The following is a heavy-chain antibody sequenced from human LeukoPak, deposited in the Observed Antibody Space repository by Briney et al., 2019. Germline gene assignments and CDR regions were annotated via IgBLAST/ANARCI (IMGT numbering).Heavy chain of an antibody. CDR2: INHSGST. J-gene: IGHJ5*02. V-gene: IGHV4-34*01. CDR1: GGSFSGYY. CDR3: ARGSPISSDSSGYYYDWFDP. D-gene: IGHD3-22*01. Sequence: KAPETLSLTCAVYGGSFSGYYWSWIRQPPGKGLEWIGEINHSGSTNYNPSLKSRVTISVDTSKNQFSLNLSSVTAADTAVYYCARGSPISSDSSGYYYDWFDPWGQGTLVTVSS.